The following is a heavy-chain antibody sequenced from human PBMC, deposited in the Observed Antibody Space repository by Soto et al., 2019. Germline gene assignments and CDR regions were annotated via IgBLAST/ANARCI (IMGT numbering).Heavy chain of an antibody. D-gene: IGHD6-19*01. Sequence: SETLSLTCAVSGGSISSGNWWSWVRQPPGKGLEWIGEIYHSGSTNYNPSLKSRVTISVDKSKNQFSLKLSSVTAADTAVYYCATIAVAGRAVFDYRGQGTLVTVSS. CDR2: IYHSGST. CDR1: GGSISSGNW. J-gene: IGHJ4*02. V-gene: IGHV4-4*02. CDR3: ATIAVAGRAVFDY.